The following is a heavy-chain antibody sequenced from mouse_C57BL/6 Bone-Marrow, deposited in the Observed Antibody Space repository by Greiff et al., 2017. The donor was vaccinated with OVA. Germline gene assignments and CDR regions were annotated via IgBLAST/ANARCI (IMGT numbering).Heavy chain of an antibody. CDR1: GYTFTSYW. CDR2: IDPSDSYT. J-gene: IGHJ1*03. V-gene: IGHV1-69*01. D-gene: IGHD2-3*01. CDR3: ARDGYYPYWYFDV. Sequence: VQLQQPGAELVMPGASVKLSCKASGYTFTSYWMHWVKQRPGQGLEWIGEIDPSDSYTNYNQKLKGKSTLTVDKSSSTAYMQLSSLTSEDSAVYYCARDGYYPYWYFDVWGTGTTVTVSS.